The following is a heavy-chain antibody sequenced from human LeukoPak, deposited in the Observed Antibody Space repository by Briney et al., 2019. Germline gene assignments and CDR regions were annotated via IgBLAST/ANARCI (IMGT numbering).Heavy chain of an antibody. D-gene: IGHD5-18*01. CDR2: MNPNSGNT. CDR1: GYTFTSYD. CDR3: ARVGQLIGPFDY. J-gene: IGHJ4*02. Sequence: GASVKVSCKASGYTFTSYDINWVRQATGQGLEWMGWMNPNSGNTGYAQKFQGRVTMTRNTSISTAYMELSSLRSEDTAVYYCARVGQLIGPFDYWGQGTLVTVSS. V-gene: IGHV1-8*01.